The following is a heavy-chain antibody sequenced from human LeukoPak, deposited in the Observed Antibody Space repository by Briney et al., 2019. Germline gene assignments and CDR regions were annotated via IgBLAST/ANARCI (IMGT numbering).Heavy chain of an antibody. D-gene: IGHD3-10*01. CDR1: GFTFSSYW. V-gene: IGHV3-7*01. CDR2: IKQDGSEK. J-gene: IGHJ6*02. Sequence: PGGSLRLSCAASGFTFSSYWMSWVCQAPGKGLEWVANIKQDGSEKYYVDSVKGRFTISRDNAKNSLYLQMNSLRAEDTAVYYCARDVTYGSGSYYSPYYYYGMDVWGQGTTVTVSS. CDR3: ARDVTYGSGSYYSPYYYYGMDV.